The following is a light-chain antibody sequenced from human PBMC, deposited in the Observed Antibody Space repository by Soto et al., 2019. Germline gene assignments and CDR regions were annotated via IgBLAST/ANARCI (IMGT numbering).Light chain of an antibody. CDR1: QSVLDSSNNKNY. V-gene: IGKV4-1*01. Sequence: DIVMTQSPDSLAVSLGERATINCKSSQSVLDSSNNKNYLAWLQQKPGQPPKLLIYWASTREPGVPDRFSGSGSGTEFTLTISSLQPDDFATYYCQQYNTYWTFGQGTKVDIK. J-gene: IGKJ1*01. CDR3: QQYNTYWT. CDR2: WAS.